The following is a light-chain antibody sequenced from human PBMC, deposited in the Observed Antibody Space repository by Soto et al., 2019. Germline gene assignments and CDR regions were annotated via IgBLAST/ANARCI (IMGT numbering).Light chain of an antibody. CDR2: EVS. CDR3: CSYAGRSTWA. Sequence: QSALTQPASVSGSPGQSITISCTGSSSDVGGYKYVSWYQQHPGKAPKLIIYEVSKRPSGISHRFSGSKSGNTASLKISGLQAEDEADYHCCSYAGRSTWAFGGGTKLTVL. V-gene: IGLV2-23*02. CDR1: SSDVGGYKY. J-gene: IGLJ2*01.